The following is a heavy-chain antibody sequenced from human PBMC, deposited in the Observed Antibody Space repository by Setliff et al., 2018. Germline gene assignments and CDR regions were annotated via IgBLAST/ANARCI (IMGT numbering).Heavy chain of an antibody. CDR1: GYSFTSYW. J-gene: IGHJ6*03. D-gene: IGHD2-15*01. CDR2: IDPSDSYT. CDR3: ARIRRDIVVGVGATPDYYDYMDV. V-gene: IGHV5-10-1*01. Sequence: GESLKISCKGSGYSFTSYWISWVRQMPGKGLEWMGRIDPSDSYTNYSPSFQGHVTISGDKSISTAYLQWSSLKASDTAMYYCARIRRDIVVGVGATPDYYDYMDVWGKGTTVTVSS.